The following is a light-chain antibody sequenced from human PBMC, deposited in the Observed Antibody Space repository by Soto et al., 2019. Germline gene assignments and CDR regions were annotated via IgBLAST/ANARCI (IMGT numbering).Light chain of an antibody. J-gene: IGLJ3*02. Sequence: QSVLTQSSSASASLGSSVKLTCTLSSGYSTYTIAWHQQQPGKAPRYLMKVERSGRYNKGSGVPDRFSGFSSRADRHLTLSSLQSEDEADYYCETWDSNTHAVFGGGTKLTVL. CDR2: VERSGRY. CDR1: SGYSTYT. CDR3: ETWDSNTHAV. V-gene: IGLV4-60*03.